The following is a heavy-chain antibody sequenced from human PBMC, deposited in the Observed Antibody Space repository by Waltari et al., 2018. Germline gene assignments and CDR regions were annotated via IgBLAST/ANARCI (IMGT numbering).Heavy chain of an antibody. CDR3: VRGGGVLDY. CDR2: IKPDGGEG. J-gene: IGHJ4*02. V-gene: IGHV3-7*01. CDR1: GSSLSTFW. D-gene: IGHD3-16*01. Sequence: EVQLVESGGGLVQPGGSLRLSGAASGSSLSTFWMSWARQAPGKGLEWLGNIKPDGGEGYYVDSVRGRFTISRDNAKNSLFLQMNGLGVEDTAVYYCVRGGGVLDYWGQGTLVTVSS.